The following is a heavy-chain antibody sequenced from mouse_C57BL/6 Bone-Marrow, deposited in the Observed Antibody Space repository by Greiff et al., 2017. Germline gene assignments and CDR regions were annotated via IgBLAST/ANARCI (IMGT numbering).Heavy chain of an antibody. CDR2: INPSTGGT. J-gene: IGHJ2*01. CDR1: GYSFTGYY. V-gene: IGHV1-42*01. Sequence: VQLKQSGPELVKPGASVKISCKASGYSFTGYYMNWVKQSPEKSLEWIGEINPSTGGTTYNQKFKAKATLTVDKSSSTAYMQLKSLASEDSAVYYCARWGYYPDYWGQGTTLTVSS. CDR3: ARWGYYPDY.